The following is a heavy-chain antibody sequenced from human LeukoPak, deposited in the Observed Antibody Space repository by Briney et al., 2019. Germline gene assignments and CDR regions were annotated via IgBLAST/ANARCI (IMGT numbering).Heavy chain of an antibody. CDR1: GFTFSSYA. Sequence: PGGSLRPSCAASGFTFSSYAMHWVRQAPGKGLEWVAVISYDGSNKYYADSVKGRFTISRDNSKNTLYLQMNSLRAEDTAVYYCARAPRYCSSTSCYTRFNWFDPWGQGTLVTVSS. J-gene: IGHJ5*02. CDR2: ISYDGSNK. V-gene: IGHV3-30-3*01. D-gene: IGHD2-2*02. CDR3: ARAPRYCSSTSCYTRFNWFDP.